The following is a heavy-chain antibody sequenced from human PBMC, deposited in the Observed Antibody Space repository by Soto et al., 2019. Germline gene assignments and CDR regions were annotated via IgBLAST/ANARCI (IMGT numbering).Heavy chain of an antibody. Sequence: QVQLQESGPGLVKPSQTMSLTCTVSGGSISSGGYYWSWIRQHPGKGLEWIGYIYYSGSTYYNPSLMSRVTISVETSKNQFSLKLSSVTAADTAVYYCARDAGTLAFDIWGQGTMVTVSS. CDR1: GGSISSGGYY. D-gene: IGHD6-13*01. CDR3: ARDAGTLAFDI. CDR2: IYYSGST. V-gene: IGHV4-31*03. J-gene: IGHJ3*02.